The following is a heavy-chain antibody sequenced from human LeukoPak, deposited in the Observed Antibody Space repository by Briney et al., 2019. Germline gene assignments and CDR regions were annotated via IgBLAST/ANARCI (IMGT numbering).Heavy chain of an antibody. J-gene: IGHJ6*03. D-gene: IGHD3-3*01. CDR3: AKAYTIFGVAFYYMDV. CDR1: GFTFSGYS. V-gene: IGHV3-30*02. Sequence: PGGSLRLSCAASGFTFSGYSMSWVCQAPGKGLEWVAFIRYDGSNKYYADSVKGRFTISRDNSKNTLYLQMNSLRAEDTAVYYCAKAYTIFGVAFYYMDVWGKGTTVTVSS. CDR2: IRYDGSNK.